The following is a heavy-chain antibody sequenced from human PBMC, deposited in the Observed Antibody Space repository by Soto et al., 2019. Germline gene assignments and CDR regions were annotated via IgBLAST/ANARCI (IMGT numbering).Heavy chain of an antibody. D-gene: IGHD3-9*01. CDR3: ARADYEILTGSYAMDV. Sequence: QVQLQESGPRLVKPSETLSLTCTVSDDFISSYYWNWIRQPAGKGLEWIGRVSTSGATNYNPSLESRVTMLVDTSKKQFSLQLTSVTAADTAVYFCARADYEILTGSYAMDVWGQGTTVTVSS. CDR1: DDFISSYY. V-gene: IGHV4-4*07. J-gene: IGHJ6*02. CDR2: VSTSGAT.